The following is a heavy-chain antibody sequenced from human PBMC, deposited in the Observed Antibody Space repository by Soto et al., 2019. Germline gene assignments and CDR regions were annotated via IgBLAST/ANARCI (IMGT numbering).Heavy chain of an antibody. V-gene: IGHV1-46*01. CDR3: ARVLMELTPYGTYYYYYGMDV. J-gene: IGHJ6*02. CDR1: GYTFTSYY. D-gene: IGHD1-7*01. CDR2: INPSGGST. Sequence: GASVKVSCKASGYTFTSYYMHWVRQAPGQGLEWMGIINPSGGSTSYAQKFQGRVTMTRDTSTSTVYMELSSLRSEDTAVYYCARVLMELTPYGTYYYYYGMDVWGQGTTVTVSS.